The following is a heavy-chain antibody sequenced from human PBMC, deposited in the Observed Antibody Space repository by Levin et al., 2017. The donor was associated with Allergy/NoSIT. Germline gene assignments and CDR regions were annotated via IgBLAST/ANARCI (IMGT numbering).Heavy chain of an antibody. CDR1: GFTFSSYA. V-gene: IGHV3-23*01. CDR2: ISGSGGST. CDR3: ANMITFGGVIAYFDY. J-gene: IGHJ4*02. D-gene: IGHD3-16*02. Sequence: GESLKISCAASGFTFSSYAMSWVRPAPGKGLEWVSAISGSGGSTYYADSVKGRFTISRDNSKNTLYLQMNSLRAEDTAVYYCANMITFGGVIAYFDYWGQGTLVTVSS.